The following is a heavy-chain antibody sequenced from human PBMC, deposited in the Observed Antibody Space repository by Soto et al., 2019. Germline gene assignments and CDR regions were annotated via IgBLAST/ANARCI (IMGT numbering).Heavy chain of an antibody. V-gene: IGHV1-18*04. D-gene: IGHD3-16*02. Sequence: ASVKVSCKASGYTFTSYGISWVRQAPGQGLEWMGWISAYNGNTNYAQKLQGRVTMTADTSTSTAYMELRSLRSDDTAVYYCARDRPYDYVWGSYRPFNAFDIWGQGTMVTVSS. CDR2: ISAYNGNT. CDR3: ARDRPYDYVWGSYRPFNAFDI. J-gene: IGHJ3*02. CDR1: GYTFTSYG.